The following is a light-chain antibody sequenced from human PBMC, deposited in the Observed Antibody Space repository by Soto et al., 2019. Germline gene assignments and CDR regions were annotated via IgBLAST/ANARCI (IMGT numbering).Light chain of an antibody. V-gene: IGLV2-14*01. Sequence: QSALTQPASVSGSPGQSITISCTVTSSDIGGYNFVSWYQQHPGKAPKLMIFEVSKRPSVVSNRFSGSKSGNTAALTISGLQAEDEAADYCSSYTSSTTNVFGTGTKFTVL. CDR3: SSYTSSTTNV. CDR1: SSDIGGYNF. CDR2: EVS. J-gene: IGLJ1*01.